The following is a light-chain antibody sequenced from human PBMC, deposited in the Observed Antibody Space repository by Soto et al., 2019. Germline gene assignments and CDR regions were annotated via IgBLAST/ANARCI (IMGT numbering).Light chain of an antibody. CDR1: QGISTY. V-gene: IGKV1-16*02. Sequence: DIQMTQSPSSVSASVGDRVTITCRASQGISTYLGWYQQKPGKAPKSLIYSASSLQSGVPSKFIGVGSRTEFTLTITDMQPDDFATYYCQQYYRYPWTFGQGTKVEI. J-gene: IGKJ1*01. CDR3: QQYYRYPWT. CDR2: SAS.